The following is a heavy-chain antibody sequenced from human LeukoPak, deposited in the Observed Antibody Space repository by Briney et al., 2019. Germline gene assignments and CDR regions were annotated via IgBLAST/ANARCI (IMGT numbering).Heavy chain of an antibody. D-gene: IGHD3-3*01. CDR3: ARESSYYDSWSGTYYYYYYMDV. Sequence: GRSLRLSCAASGFTFSSYAMHWVRQAPGKGLEWVAVISNDGSNKYYADSVKGRFTISRDNSKNTLYLQMNSLRAEDTAVYYCARESSYYDSWSGTYYYYYYMDVWGKGTTVTVSS. J-gene: IGHJ6*03. V-gene: IGHV3-30-3*01. CDR2: ISNDGSNK. CDR1: GFTFSSYA.